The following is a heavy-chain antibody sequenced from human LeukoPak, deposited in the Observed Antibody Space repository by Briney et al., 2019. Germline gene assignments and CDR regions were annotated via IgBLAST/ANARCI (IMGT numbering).Heavy chain of an antibody. CDR1: GFTFSTYG. D-gene: IGHD1-26*01. V-gene: IGHV3-30*02. CDR2: IRSDGTSK. Sequence: SGGSLRLSCAASGFTFSTYGMHWVRQAPGKGLEWVAFIRSDGTSKYYTDSVKGRYTISRDNSKNTLYLQMNSLRPEDTAVYYCANQGGSLTEVGYYMDVWGKGTTVTVSS. CDR3: ANQGGSLTEVGYYMDV. J-gene: IGHJ6*03.